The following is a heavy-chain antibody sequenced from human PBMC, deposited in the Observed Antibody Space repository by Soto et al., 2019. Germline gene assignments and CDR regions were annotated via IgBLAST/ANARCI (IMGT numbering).Heavy chain of an antibody. V-gene: IGHV4-4*02. CDR3: ARLYNYRQLGY. CDR2: IYHRGNT. J-gene: IGHJ4*02. CDR1: AYSISRGNW. D-gene: IGHD5-18*01. Sequence: PSETLSLTCAVSAYSISRGNWWSWVRQPPGKGLEWMGEIYHRGNTNYNPSVKSRVTMSVDKSKNQFSLKLSSVTAADTAVYYCARLYNYRQLGYWGQGTLVTVSS.